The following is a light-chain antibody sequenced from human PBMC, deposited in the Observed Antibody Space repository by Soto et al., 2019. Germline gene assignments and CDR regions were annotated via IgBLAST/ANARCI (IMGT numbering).Light chain of an antibody. CDR1: QSVSSN. Sequence: EIVMTQSPATLSVSPGERATLSCRASQSVSSNLAWYQQRPGQAPGLLIYGASIRATGIPARFSGSGSGTEFTLTISSLQSEDFAVYYCQQYNNWPPLTFGGRTKVEIK. J-gene: IGKJ4*01. CDR2: GAS. CDR3: QQYNNWPPLT. V-gene: IGKV3D-15*01.